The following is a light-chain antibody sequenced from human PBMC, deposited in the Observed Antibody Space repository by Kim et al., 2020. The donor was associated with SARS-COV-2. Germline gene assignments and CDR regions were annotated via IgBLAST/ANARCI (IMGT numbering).Light chain of an antibody. V-gene: IGKV3-20*01. Sequence: EIVLTQSPGTLSLSPGERATLSCRASQSVSSNYLAWYQQKPGQAPRLLIYGASSRATGIPDRFSGSGSGTDFTLTISRLEPEDFALYYCQQYGSSPLTFGGGTKVDIK. J-gene: IGKJ4*01. CDR2: GAS. CDR1: QSVSSNY. CDR3: QQYGSSPLT.